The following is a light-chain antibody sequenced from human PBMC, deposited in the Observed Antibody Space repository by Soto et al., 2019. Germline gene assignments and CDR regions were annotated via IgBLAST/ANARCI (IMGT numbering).Light chain of an antibody. CDR1: QSVSSN. CDR3: QQYNNWPPYT. J-gene: IGKJ2*01. Sequence: EIVMTQSPATLSVSPGERATLSCRASQSVSSNLAWYQQKPGQAPRLLIYGASTRATGIPARFSGSGSGTEFTLTISSLXSEDFAVYYCQQYNNWPPYTFGQGTKVDTK. V-gene: IGKV3-15*01. CDR2: GAS.